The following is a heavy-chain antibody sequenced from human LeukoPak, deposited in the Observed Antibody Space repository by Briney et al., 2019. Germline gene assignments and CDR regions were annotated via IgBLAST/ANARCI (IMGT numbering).Heavy chain of an antibody. D-gene: IGHD3-10*01. J-gene: IGHJ4*02. CDR3: ARAEWVVRGVIFDF. CDR1: GFTFSSYE. V-gene: IGHV3-48*03. CDR2: ISSSGSTK. Sequence: QTGGSLRLSCAASGFTFSSYEMNWVRQAPGKGLEWVSYISSSGSTKHYADSVKGRFTFSRDNAKNSLYLQMNSLRAEDTAVYYCARAEWVVRGVIFDFWGQGTLVTVSS.